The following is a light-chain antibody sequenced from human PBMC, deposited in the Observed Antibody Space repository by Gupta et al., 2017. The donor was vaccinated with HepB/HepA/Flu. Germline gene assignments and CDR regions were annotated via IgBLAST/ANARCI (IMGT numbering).Light chain of an antibody. CDR2: GKN. V-gene: IGLV3-19*01. J-gene: IGLJ3*02. CDR1: SLRSYY. Sequence: SSELTQDPAVSVALGQTVRITCQGDSLRSYYASWYQQKPGQAPVLVIYGKNNRPSGIPDRFSGSSSGNTASLTITGAQAEDEADYYCKSRDSSGNHLLFGFGGGTNLTVL. CDR3: KSRDSSGNHLLFG.